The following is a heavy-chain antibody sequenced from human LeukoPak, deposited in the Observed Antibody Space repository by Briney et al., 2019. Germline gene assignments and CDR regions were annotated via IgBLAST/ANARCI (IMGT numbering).Heavy chain of an antibody. D-gene: IGHD2-2*01. CDR3: ARDLEGLGYCSSTSCSRNWFDP. CDR2: INRSGST. V-gene: IGHV4-34*01. CDR1: GGSFSGYF. J-gene: IGHJ5*02. Sequence: SETLSLTCAVYGGSFSGYFWSWIRQPPGKGLEWIGEINRSGSTNYNPSLKSRVTISVDTSKNQFSLKLSSVTAADTAVYYCARDLEGLGYCSSTSCSRNWFDPWGQGTLVTVSS.